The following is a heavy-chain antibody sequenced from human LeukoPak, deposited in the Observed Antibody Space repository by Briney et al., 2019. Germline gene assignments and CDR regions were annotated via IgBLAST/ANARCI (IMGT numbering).Heavy chain of an antibody. J-gene: IGHJ4*02. Sequence: SVKVSCKASGYSFTGYYMHWVRQAPGQGLEWMGGIIPIFGTANYAQKFQRRVTITADESTSTAYMELSSLRSEDTAVYYCARFGAAAGKDRFDYWGQGTLVTVSS. V-gene: IGHV1-69*13. CDR1: GYSFTGYY. CDR3: ARFGAAAGKDRFDY. D-gene: IGHD6-13*01. CDR2: IIPIFGTA.